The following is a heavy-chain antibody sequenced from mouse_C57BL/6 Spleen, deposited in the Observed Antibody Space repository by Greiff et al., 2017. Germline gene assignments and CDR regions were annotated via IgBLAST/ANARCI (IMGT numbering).Heavy chain of an antibody. CDR1: GYSFTGYY. Sequence: EVQRVESGPELVKPGASVKISCKASGYSFTGYYMNWVKQSPEKSLEWIGEINPSTGGTTYNQKFKAKATLTVDKSSSTAYMQLKSLTSEDSAVYYCARAYYGNYWYFDVWGTGTTVTVSS. CDR2: INPSTGGT. V-gene: IGHV1-42*01. CDR3: ARAYYGNYWYFDV. J-gene: IGHJ1*03. D-gene: IGHD2-10*01.